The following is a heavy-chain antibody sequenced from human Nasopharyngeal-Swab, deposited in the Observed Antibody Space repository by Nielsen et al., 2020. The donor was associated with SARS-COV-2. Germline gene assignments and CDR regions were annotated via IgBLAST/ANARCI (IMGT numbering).Heavy chain of an antibody. J-gene: IGHJ5*02. CDR1: GYTFTSYY. V-gene: IGHV1-46*01. CDR2: INPIGGST. D-gene: IGHD3-10*01. CDR3: ARDGKREGPLLWFGELYVGWFDP. Sequence: ASVKVSCKASGYTFTSYYMHWVRQAPGQGLEWMGLINPIGGSTSYAQKFQGRVTMTRDTSTSTVYMELSSLRSEDTAVYYCARDGKREGPLLWFGELYVGWFDPWGQGTLVTVSS.